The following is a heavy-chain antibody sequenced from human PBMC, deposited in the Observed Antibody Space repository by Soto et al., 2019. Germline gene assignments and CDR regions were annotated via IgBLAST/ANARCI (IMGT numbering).Heavy chain of an antibody. V-gene: IGHV3-23*01. CDR1: GFSFSSYA. CDR2: ISGSDGST. Sequence: GGSLRLSCVASGFSFSSYAMSWVRQAPGKGLEWVSVISGSDGSTYYADSVKGRFTISRDNSKNTLYLQMNSLRAEDTAVYYCAKDRERDAWYEDYWGQGTLVTVSS. J-gene: IGHJ4*02. D-gene: IGHD6-13*01. CDR3: AKDRERDAWYEDY.